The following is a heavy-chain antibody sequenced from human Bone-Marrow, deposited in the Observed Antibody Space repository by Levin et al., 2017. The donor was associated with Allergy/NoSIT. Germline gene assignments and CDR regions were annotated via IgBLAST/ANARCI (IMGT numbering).Heavy chain of an antibody. Sequence: PGGSLRLSCLASGFAVSRYYMSWVRQAPGKGLEWVSVIYSGSYTSYADSVKGRFTISRDNSKNTLYLQMDSLRAEDTAMYYCAREPADGDYTAFFDAWGPGTPVSVSS. V-gene: IGHV3-53*01. CDR1: GFAVSRYY. CDR3: AREPADGDYTAFFDA. J-gene: IGHJ4*02. D-gene: IGHD4-17*01. CDR2: IYSGSYT.